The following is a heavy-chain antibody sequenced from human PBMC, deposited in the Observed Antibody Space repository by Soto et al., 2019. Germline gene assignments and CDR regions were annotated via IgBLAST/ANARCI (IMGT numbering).Heavy chain of an antibody. CDR2: IYYSGIT. CDR3: TRAPPGSGWYTLFDY. Sequence: SETLSLTCTVSGVSIRSFYWSWIRQPPGKGLEWIGYIYYSGITNYNPSLKSRVTMSVDTSKNQFSLKLSSVTAADTAMYYCTRAPPGSGWYTLFDYWGQGTLVTVS. CDR1: GVSIRSFY. J-gene: IGHJ4*02. D-gene: IGHD6-19*01. V-gene: IGHV4-59*01.